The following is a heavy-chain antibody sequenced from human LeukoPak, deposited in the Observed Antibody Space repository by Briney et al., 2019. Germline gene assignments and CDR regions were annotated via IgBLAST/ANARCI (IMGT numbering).Heavy chain of an antibody. V-gene: IGHV4-34*01. D-gene: IGHD4-11*01. CDR2: INHSGST. CDR1: GVSFSGYY. J-gene: IGHJ4*02. Sequence: SETLSLTCAVYGVSFSGYYWSWIRQPPGKGLEWIGEINHSGSTNYNPSLKSRVTISVDTSKNQFSLKLSSVTAADTAVYYCARARTTVTTFDYWGQGTLVTVSS. CDR3: ARARTTVTTFDY.